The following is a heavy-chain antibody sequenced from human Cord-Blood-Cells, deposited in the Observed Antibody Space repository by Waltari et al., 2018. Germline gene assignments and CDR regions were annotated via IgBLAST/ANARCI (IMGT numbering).Heavy chain of an antibody. CDR1: GYSISRGYY. Sequence: QVQLQESGPGQVKPSETLSLTHNVSGYSISRGYYWGWLRQPPGKGLVWVGSFYHSGSTYYNPSLKSRVTISVDTSKNQFSLKLSSVTAADTAVYYCARGGPYSSSSFDYWGQGTLVTVSS. J-gene: IGHJ4*02. CDR3: ARGGPYSSSSFDY. CDR2: FYHSGST. V-gene: IGHV4-38-2*02. D-gene: IGHD6-6*01.